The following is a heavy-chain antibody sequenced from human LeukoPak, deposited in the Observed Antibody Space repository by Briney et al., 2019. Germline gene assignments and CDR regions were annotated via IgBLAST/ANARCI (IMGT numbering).Heavy chain of an antibody. Sequence: GSLRLSRAASGFTFSIYAMSWVRQAPGKGLEWVSSISSGSRDIYYADSLKGRFTISRDNAKNSLYLQMNSLRAEDTAVYYCAREGGSSSWYGYYYYGMDVWGQGTTVTVSS. CDR1: GFTFSIYA. V-gene: IGHV3-21*01. CDR3: AREGGSSSWYGYYYYGMDV. CDR2: ISSGSRDI. D-gene: IGHD6-13*01. J-gene: IGHJ6*02.